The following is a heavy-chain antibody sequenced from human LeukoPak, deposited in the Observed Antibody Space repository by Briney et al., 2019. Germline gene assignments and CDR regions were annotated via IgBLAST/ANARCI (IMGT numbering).Heavy chain of an antibody. CDR2: IYHSGST. D-gene: IGHD3-16*01. CDR3: AGGGELDY. J-gene: IGHJ4*02. V-gene: IGHV4-38-2*02. CDR1: GYSISSGYY. Sequence: SETLSLTCTVSGYSISSGYYWGWIRQPPGKGLEWIGSIYHSGSTYYNPSLKSRVTISVDTSKNQFSLKLSSVTAADTAVYYCAGGGELDYWGQGTLVTVSS.